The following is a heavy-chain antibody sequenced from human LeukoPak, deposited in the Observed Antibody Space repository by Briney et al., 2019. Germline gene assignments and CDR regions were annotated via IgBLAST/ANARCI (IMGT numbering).Heavy chain of an antibody. CDR3: ARDYQLNYDFWSGYYLVDAFDI. CDR1: GYTFTSYG. Sequence: ASVKVSCKASGYTFTSYGISWVRQAPGQGLEWMGWISAYNGNTNYAQKLQGRVTMTTDTSTSTAYMELRSLRSDDTAVYYCARDYQLNYDFWSGYYLVDAFDIWGQGTMVTVSS. D-gene: IGHD3-3*01. CDR2: ISAYNGNT. V-gene: IGHV1-18*01. J-gene: IGHJ3*02.